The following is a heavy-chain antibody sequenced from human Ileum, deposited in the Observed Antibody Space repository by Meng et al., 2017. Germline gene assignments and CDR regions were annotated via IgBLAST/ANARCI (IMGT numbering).Heavy chain of an antibody. D-gene: IGHD1-26*01. CDR1: GGSFNDYY. CDR3: VRGPARETHDFDY. CDR2: IHHSGRT. Sequence: HVQLTQWGAGLLKPSETLSLTCAVFGGSFNDYYWSWVRQSPGKGLEWIGQIHHSGRTNYKSSLERRVTISVDTSKSQFSLKLTSVTAADTAMYYCVRGPARETHDFDYWGQGALVTVSS. J-gene: IGHJ4*02. V-gene: IGHV4-34*01.